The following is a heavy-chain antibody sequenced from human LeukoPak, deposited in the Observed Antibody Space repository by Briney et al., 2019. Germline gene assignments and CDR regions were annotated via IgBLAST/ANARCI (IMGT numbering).Heavy chain of an antibody. CDR2: IYTSGST. CDR3: ARDRLEYSGYSFRHYYYYYYMDV. D-gene: IGHD5-12*01. CDR1: GGSISSGSYY. V-gene: IGHV4-61*02. Sequence: SETLSLTCTVSGGSISSGSYYWSWIRQPAGKGLEWIGRIYTSGSTNYNPSLKSRVTISVDTSKNQFSLKLSSVTAADTAVYYCARDRLEYSGYSFRHYYYYYYMDVWGKGTTATVSS. J-gene: IGHJ6*03.